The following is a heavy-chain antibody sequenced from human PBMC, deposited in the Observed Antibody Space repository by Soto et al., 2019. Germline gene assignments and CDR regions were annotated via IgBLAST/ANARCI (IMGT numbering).Heavy chain of an antibody. CDR1: GITFSNAW. D-gene: IGHD6-13*01. Sequence: PVGSLRLSCAASGITFSNAWMNWVRQAPGKGLEYIGRIRSKTDGGTTEYAAPVEGRFTISRDDSKNTLYLQMSGLKTEDTAVYYCTTTRPGTNVFDNWGQGTLVTVS. CDR3: TTTRPGTNVFDN. CDR2: IRSKTDGGTT. V-gene: IGHV3-15*01. J-gene: IGHJ3*02.